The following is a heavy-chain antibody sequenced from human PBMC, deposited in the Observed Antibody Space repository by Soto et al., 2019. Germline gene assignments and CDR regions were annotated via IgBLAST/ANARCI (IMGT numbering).Heavy chain of an antibody. CDR3: ARERKIAVAGTSRSWFDP. CDR1: GYIFTNYW. CDR2: IYPGDSDT. D-gene: IGHD6-19*01. Sequence: PGESLKISCKGSGYIFTNYWIGWVRQMPGKGLEWMGIIYPGDSDTRYSPSFQGQVTISVDKSVSTAYLQWSSLKASDTAMYYWARERKIAVAGTSRSWFDPWGQGTLVTVSS. V-gene: IGHV5-51*01. J-gene: IGHJ5*02.